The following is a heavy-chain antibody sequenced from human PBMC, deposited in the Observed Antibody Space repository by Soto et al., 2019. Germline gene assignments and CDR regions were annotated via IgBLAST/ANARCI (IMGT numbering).Heavy chain of an antibody. D-gene: IGHD3-22*01. CDR1: GFTFGYYW. CDR3: ARDYFEDF. J-gene: IGHJ4*02. V-gene: IGHV3-7*03. CDR2: IKLDASEK. Sequence: GGSLRLSCAASGFTFGYYWMSWVRQAPGKGLEWLATIKLDASEKKYADSVKGRFTISRDNSKNTLYLQMSSLRAEDTAVYYCARDYFEDFWGQGTLVTVSS.